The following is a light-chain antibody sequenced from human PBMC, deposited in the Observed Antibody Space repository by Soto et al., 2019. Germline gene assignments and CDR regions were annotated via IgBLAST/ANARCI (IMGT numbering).Light chain of an antibody. CDR3: QQYNTYS. J-gene: IGKJ1*01. CDR1: QSISKW. Sequence: DIHMTQCRSTLSASVGYRFTITCRASQSISKWVAWYQQKPGEAPELLIYDASNLQSGVPSRFSGSGSGTEFTLTISSLQPVDSAIYYCQQYNTYSFGQGTKVDIK. CDR2: DAS. V-gene: IGKV1-5*01.